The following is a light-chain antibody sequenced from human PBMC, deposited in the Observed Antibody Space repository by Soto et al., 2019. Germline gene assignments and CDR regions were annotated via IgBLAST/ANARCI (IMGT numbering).Light chain of an antibody. Sequence: SYELTQPPSVSVTPGKTARITCGGNNIGSKSVHWYQQKPGQAPVLVIYYDSDRPSGIPERFSGSNSGNSATLTISRVAAGDEAEDYCKVWDRSSDHPVFGGGTKLTVL. J-gene: IGLJ3*02. CDR3: KVWDRSSDHPV. CDR1: NIGSKS. V-gene: IGLV3-21*04. CDR2: YDS.